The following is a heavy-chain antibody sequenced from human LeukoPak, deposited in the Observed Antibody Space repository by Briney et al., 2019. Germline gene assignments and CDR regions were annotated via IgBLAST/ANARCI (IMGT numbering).Heavy chain of an antibody. CDR3: ARCITSSAYAFDI. Sequence: SETLSLTCGVSGYSISGGYYWGWFRQPPGKGLEWIGSIYHSGSTYYNPFLKSRVTISVDTSKNQFSLKLSSVTAADTAVYYCARCITSSAYAFDIWGRGTMVTVSS. J-gene: IGHJ3*02. CDR2: IYHSGST. V-gene: IGHV4-38-2*01. CDR1: GYSISGGYY. D-gene: IGHD2-2*01.